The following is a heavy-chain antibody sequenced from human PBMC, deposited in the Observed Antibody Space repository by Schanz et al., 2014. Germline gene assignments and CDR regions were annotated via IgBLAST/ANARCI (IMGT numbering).Heavy chain of an antibody. CDR1: GFTFSSYT. CDR2: ISSTSTYL. D-gene: IGHD3-16*01. CDR3: ARGTPFLCDY. Sequence: EVQLVESGGGLVKPGDSLRLSCAASGFTFSSYTMKWVRQAPGKGLECVSSISSTSTYLYYADSVKGRFTISRDSARNSLYLQMSSLRAEDTAVYYCARGTPFLCDYWGQGTLVTVSS. V-gene: IGHV3-21*01. J-gene: IGHJ4*02.